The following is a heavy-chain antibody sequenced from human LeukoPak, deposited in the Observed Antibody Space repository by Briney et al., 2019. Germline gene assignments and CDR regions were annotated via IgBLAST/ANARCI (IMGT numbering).Heavy chain of an antibody. Sequence: PSETLSLTCTVSGGSISSGDYYWSWIRQPPGKGLEWIGYVYYSGSTNYNPSLKSRVTISVDTSKNQFSLKLTSVTAADTAVYYCARGDSGSFSQFDCWGRGTLVTVSS. CDR3: ARGDSGSFSQFDC. V-gene: IGHV4-61*08. J-gene: IGHJ4*02. CDR2: VYYSGST. CDR1: GGSISSGDYY. D-gene: IGHD1-26*01.